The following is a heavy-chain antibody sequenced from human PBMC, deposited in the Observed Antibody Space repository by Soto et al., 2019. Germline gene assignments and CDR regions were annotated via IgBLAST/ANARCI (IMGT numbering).Heavy chain of an antibody. CDR1: GFTFSSYG. CDR3: AKGAYAVVAASYFDY. CDR2: ISYDGSNK. V-gene: IGHV3-30*18. J-gene: IGHJ4*02. Sequence: QVQLVESGGGVVQPGRSLRLSCAASGFTFSSYGIHWVRQAPGKGLEWVAVISYDGSNKYYADSVKGRFTISRDNSKNTLYLQMNSLRAEDTAVYYCAKGAYAVVAASYFDYWGQGILVTVSS. D-gene: IGHD2-15*01.